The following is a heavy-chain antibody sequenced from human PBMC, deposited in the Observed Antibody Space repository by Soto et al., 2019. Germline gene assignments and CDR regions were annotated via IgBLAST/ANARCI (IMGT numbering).Heavy chain of an antibody. CDR1: GGSFSGYY. Sequence: SETLCLTCAVYGGSFSGYYWSWIRQPPGKGVEWIGEINHSGSTNYNPSLKSRVTISVDTSKNQFSLKLRSVTAAVTAGYYCVSFGYGSGGSCVDSGGQGTGVTVS. D-gene: IGHD2-15*01. CDR3: VSFGYGSGGSCVDS. J-gene: IGHJ4*02. CDR2: INHSGST. V-gene: IGHV4-34*01.